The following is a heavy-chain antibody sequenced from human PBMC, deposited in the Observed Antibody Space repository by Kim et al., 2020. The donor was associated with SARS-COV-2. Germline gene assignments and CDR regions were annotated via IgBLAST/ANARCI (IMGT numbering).Heavy chain of an antibody. CDR1: GGSISSGSYY. D-gene: IGHD1-1*01. V-gene: IGHV4-61*02. CDR2: IYATGGT. J-gene: IGHJ3*01. CDR3: ARDTTGSTNYAFDV. Sequence: SETLSLTCTLSGGSISSGSYYWTWIRQPAGKGLEWIGRIYATGGTSYNSSLKSRVTISVDTSKNQFSLQLSSVTAADTAVYYCARDTTGSTNYAFDVWGQGTMVTVSS.